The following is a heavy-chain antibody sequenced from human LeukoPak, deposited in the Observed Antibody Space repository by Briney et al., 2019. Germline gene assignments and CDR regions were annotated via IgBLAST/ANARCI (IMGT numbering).Heavy chain of an antibody. CDR3: ASCSGGSCRRGTRYYYYMDV. CDR2: IYHSGST. J-gene: IGHJ6*03. Sequence: SETLSLTCAVPGYSISSGYYWGWIRQPPGKGLEWIRSIYHSGSTYYNPSLKSRVTISVDTSKNQFSLKLTSVTAADTAVYYCASCSGGSCRRGTRYYYYMDVWGKGTTVTVSS. D-gene: IGHD2-15*01. V-gene: IGHV4-38-2*01. CDR1: GYSISSGYY.